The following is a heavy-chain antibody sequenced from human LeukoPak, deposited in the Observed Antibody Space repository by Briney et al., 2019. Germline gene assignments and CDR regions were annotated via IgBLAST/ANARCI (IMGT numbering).Heavy chain of an antibody. CDR3: ARMATRGVNPYFDY. CDR1: GFSRSTSRMR. V-gene: IGHV2-70*04. J-gene: IGHJ4*02. Sequence: SGPTLVNPTQTLTLTCTFSGFSRSTSRMRVSWVRQPPGNALEWLTRIDWDDDKFSSTSLTTRLTISQDTSKSLVVLTMTKMDPVDTAPYYCARMATRGVNPYFDYWGQGTLVAVSS. D-gene: IGHD3-10*01. CDR2: IDWDDDK.